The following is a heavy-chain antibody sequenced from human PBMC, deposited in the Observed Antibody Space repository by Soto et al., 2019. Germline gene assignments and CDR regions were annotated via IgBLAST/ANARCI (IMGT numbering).Heavy chain of an antibody. J-gene: IGHJ4*02. Sequence: EVQLLESGGGLVQPGGSLRLSCAASGFTFSSFGMSWVRQVPGKGLEWVSAVGYGAGTTYYADSVKGRFIVSRDDSKNTLYLQMDGLRAEDTAMYYCAKGYLGELLFDYWGQGTLVTVSS. CDR3: AKGYLGELLFDY. D-gene: IGHD3-16*01. CDR2: VGYGAGTT. CDR1: GFTFSSFG. V-gene: IGHV3-23*01.